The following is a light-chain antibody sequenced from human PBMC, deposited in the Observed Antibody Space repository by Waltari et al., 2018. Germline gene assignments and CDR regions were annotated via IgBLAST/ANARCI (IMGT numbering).Light chain of an antibody. V-gene: IGKV3-20*01. CDR2: GAS. J-gene: IGKJ2*01. CDR1: QSQTKRY. Sequence: VLTQSPDTVSLSPGETATLSCRASQSQTKRYLAWYQQKAGQAPRLLMYGASSRAAGIPYRFSGSGSGTDFTLTISRLEPEDSAVYYCQQYGSSVLYTFGQGTKLEIK. CDR3: QQYGSSVLYT.